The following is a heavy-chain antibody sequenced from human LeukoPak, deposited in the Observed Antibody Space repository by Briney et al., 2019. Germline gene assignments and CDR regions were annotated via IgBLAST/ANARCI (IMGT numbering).Heavy chain of an antibody. D-gene: IGHD6-13*01. CDR3: ARDPGYSSSWYSTLRVDY. J-gene: IGHJ4*02. CDR1: GGSISSSSYY. Sequence: SETLSLTCTVSGGSISSSSYYWGWIRQPPGKGLEWIGSIYYSGSTYYNPSLKSRVTISVDTSKNQFSLKLSSVTAADTAVYYCARDPGYSSSWYSTLRVDYWGQGTLVTVSS. CDR2: IYYSGST. V-gene: IGHV4-39*02.